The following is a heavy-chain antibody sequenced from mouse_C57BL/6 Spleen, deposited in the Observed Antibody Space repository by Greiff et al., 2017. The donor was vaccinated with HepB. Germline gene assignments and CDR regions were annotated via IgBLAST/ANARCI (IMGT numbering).Heavy chain of an antibody. CDR1: GFTFSSYT. D-gene: IGHD1-1*01. J-gene: IGHJ3*01. Sequence: EVQLVESGGGLVKPGGSLKLSCAASGFTFSSYTMSWVRQTPEKRLEWVATISGGGGNTYYPDSVKGRFTISRDNAKNTLYLQMSSLRSEDTALYYCARLHGSSSWFAYWGQGTLVTVSA. V-gene: IGHV5-9*01. CDR3: ARLHGSSSWFAY. CDR2: ISGGGGNT.